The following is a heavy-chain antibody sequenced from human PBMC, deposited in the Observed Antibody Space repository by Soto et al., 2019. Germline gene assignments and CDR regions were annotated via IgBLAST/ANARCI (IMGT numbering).Heavy chain of an antibody. CDR3: ASSDRRGYYYK. D-gene: IGHD3-22*01. CDR1: GFTFSSYA. V-gene: IGHV3-30-3*01. J-gene: IGHJ4*02. Sequence: QVQLVESGGGVVQPGRSLRLSCAASGFTFSSYAMHWVRQAPGKGLEWVAVISYDGSNKYYADSVKGRFTISRDNSKNTLYQKIKSLRLKERAVYYWASSDRRGYYYKGGKGPLVTVSS. CDR2: ISYDGSNK.